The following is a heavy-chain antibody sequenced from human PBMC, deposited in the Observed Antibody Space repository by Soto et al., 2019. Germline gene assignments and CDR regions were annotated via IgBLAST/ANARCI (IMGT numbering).Heavy chain of an antibody. CDR1: GYTLTELS. D-gene: IGHD6-13*01. J-gene: IGHJ5*02. Sequence: GASVKVSCKVSGYTLTELSMHWVRQAPGKGLEWMGGFDPEDGETIYAQKFQGRVTTTEDTSTDTAYMELSSLRSEDTAVYYCATADRYSSSWYERRRFDPWGQGTLVTVSS. CDR3: ATADRYSSSWYERRRFDP. CDR2: FDPEDGET. V-gene: IGHV1-24*01.